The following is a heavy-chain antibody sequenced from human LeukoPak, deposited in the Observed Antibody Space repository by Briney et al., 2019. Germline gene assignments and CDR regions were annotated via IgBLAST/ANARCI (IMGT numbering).Heavy chain of an antibody. J-gene: IGHJ4*02. CDR2: IDSSSNYR. CDR1: GFTFSSYS. V-gene: IGHV3-21*01. CDR3: ARVKGAAAFDY. D-gene: IGHD6-25*01. Sequence: GGSLRLSCADSGFTFSSYSMSWVRQAPGKGLEWVSSIDSSSNYRYYGDSVKGRFTISRDNAKNSLYLQMNSLRAEDTAVYYCARVKGAAAFDYWGQGTLVTVSA.